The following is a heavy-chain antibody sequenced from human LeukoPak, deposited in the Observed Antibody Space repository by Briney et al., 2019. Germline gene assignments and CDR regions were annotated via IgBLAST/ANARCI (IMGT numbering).Heavy chain of an antibody. CDR3: AKDGTREQLVAYYYYYYMDV. CDR2: ISGSDGST. V-gene: IGHV3-23*01. CDR1: GFTFSSYA. D-gene: IGHD6-13*01. Sequence: GGSLRLSCAASGFTFSSYAMSWVRQAPGKGLEWVSGISGSDGSTNYADSVKGRFTISRENSKNTLYLQMNSLRAEDTAVYYCAKDGTREQLVAYYYYYYMDVWGKGTTVTVSS. J-gene: IGHJ6*03.